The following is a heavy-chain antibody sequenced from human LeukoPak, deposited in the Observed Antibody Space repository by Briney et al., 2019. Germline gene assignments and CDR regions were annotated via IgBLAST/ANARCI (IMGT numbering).Heavy chain of an antibody. J-gene: IGHJ3*02. D-gene: IGHD2-21*01. CDR2: IDPGDSQT. CDR1: GYCFSGYW. V-gene: IGHV5-10-1*01. CDR3: AVKGVVVGGLDI. Sequence: GESLRISCKGSGYCFSGYWISWVRQMPGKGLEWMGKIDPGDSQTIYSPSFQGHVIISIDKSISTAYLQWNSLKASDSAMYFCAVKGVVVGGLDIWGQGTMVAVSS.